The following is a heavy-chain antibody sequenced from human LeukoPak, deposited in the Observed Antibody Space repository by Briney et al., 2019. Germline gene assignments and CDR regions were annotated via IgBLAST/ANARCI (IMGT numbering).Heavy chain of an antibody. CDR3: ARTSYDYYFDY. CDR2: IYSGGST. J-gene: IGHJ4*02. Sequence: GGSLRLSCAASGFTFSSYSMNWVRQAPGKGLEWVSVIYSGGSTYYADSVKGRFTISRDNSKNTLYLQMNSLRAEDTAVYYCARTSYDYYFDYWGQGTLVTVSS. V-gene: IGHV3-66*01. CDR1: GFTFSSYS. D-gene: IGHD3-3*01.